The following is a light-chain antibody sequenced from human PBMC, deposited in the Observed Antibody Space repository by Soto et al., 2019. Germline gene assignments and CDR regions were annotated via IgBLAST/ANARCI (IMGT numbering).Light chain of an antibody. J-gene: IGKJ4*01. V-gene: IGKV1-9*01. CDR2: AAS. Sequence: DIQLTQSPSFLSASVGDRVTITCRASQGITNSLAWYQQKPGKAPNLLIYAASTLQGGVPSRFSGSGSGTDFTLSISSLQPEDFATYCWQQLTSNALTFGASTQVEI. CDR1: QGITNS. CDR3: QQLTSNALT.